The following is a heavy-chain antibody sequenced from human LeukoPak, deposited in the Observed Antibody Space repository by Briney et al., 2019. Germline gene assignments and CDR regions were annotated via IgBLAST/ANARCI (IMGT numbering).Heavy chain of an antibody. Sequence: GGSLRLSCAASGFTFSSYWMSWVRQAPGKGLQSVAYISQDVSHKYYVDSVNGRYTISRDNDKHSLHQEMNSLRADDTALYYCARVGYNGWNFENWGQGTLVTVSS. CDR1: GFTFSSYW. CDR2: ISQDVSHK. D-gene: IGHD5-12*01. CDR3: ARVGYNGWNFEN. J-gene: IGHJ4*02. V-gene: IGHV3-7*01.